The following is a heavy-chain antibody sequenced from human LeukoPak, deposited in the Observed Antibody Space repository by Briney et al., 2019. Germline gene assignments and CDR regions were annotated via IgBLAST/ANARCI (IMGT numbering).Heavy chain of an antibody. CDR2: IYHSGST. CDR3: ARDRSTVTPPQPDVFDI. J-gene: IGHJ3*02. Sequence: PSETLSLTCTVSGGSISSGGYYWSWIRQPPGKGLEWIGYIYHSGSTYYNPSLKSRVTISVDRSKNQFSLKLSSVTAADTAVYYCARDRSTVTPPQPDVFDIWGQGTMVTVSS. D-gene: IGHD4-17*01. CDR1: GGSISSGGYY. V-gene: IGHV4-30-2*01.